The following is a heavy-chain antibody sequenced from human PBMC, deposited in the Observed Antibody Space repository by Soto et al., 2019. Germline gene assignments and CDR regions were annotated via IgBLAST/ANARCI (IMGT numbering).Heavy chain of an antibody. D-gene: IGHD2-2*02. J-gene: IGHJ4*02. CDR1: GFTFTRYS. CDR2: ISSTTNYI. CDR3: ARFRYTGIYSGRFLDY. V-gene: IGHV3-21*04. Sequence: GGSLRLSCAASGFTFTRYSMTWVRQAPGKGLEWVSSISSTTNYIYYADSVKGRFTISRHSSKNPFYLQMKSLRAEDTAMYFCARFRYTGIYSGRFLDYWGQGSVVTVS.